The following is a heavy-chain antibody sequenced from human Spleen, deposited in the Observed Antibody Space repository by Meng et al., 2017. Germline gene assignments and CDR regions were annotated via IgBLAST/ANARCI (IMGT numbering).Heavy chain of an antibody. CDR2: IYWDDDK. CDR1: GFSLTTSGVA. J-gene: IGHJ4*02. V-gene: IGHV2-5*02. D-gene: IGHD6-19*01. Sequence: SGPTLVKPTQTLTLTCTFSGFSLTTSGVAVGWIRQPPGKALEWLALIYWDDDKRFSPSLKSRLTITKDTSKNQVVLTMTNMDPVDTATYYCAHSLTSGWDYYFDYWGQGTMVTVSS. CDR3: AHSLTSGWDYYFDY.